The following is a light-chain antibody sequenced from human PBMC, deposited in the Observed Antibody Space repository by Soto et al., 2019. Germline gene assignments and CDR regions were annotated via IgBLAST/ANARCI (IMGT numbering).Light chain of an antibody. Sequence: DIQMTQSPSSLSASVGDRVTITCRASQSSSSYLNWYQQKPGKAPKLLIYAASSLQSGVPSRFRGSGSGTDFNLTISSLQPEDFATYYCQQSYSTPLRFGQGTKVEIK. J-gene: IGKJ1*01. CDR2: AAS. V-gene: IGKV1-39*01. CDR3: QQSYSTPLR. CDR1: QSSSSY.